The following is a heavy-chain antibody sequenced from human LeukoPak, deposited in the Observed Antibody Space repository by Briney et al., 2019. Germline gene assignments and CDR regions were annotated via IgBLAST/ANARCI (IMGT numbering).Heavy chain of an antibody. D-gene: IGHD5-24*01. Sequence: GESLKISCKGSGYSFTRYWIGWVRQMPGKGLEWMGIIYPGDSDTRYSPSFQGQVTISADKSISTAYLQRSSLKASDTAMYYCARSCRDGYRDFDYWGQGTLVTVSS. CDR2: IYPGDSDT. CDR1: GYSFTRYW. J-gene: IGHJ4*02. CDR3: ARSCRDGYRDFDY. V-gene: IGHV5-51*01.